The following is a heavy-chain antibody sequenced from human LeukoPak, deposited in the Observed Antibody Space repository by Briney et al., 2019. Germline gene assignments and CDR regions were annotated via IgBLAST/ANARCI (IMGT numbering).Heavy chain of an antibody. Sequence: PSETLSLTCGVSGGSISSGSYYWSWIRQPAGKGLEWIGRIYTSGSTNYNPSLKSRVTISVDTSKNQFSLKLSSVTAADTAVYYCARDSQLWSYYFDYWGQGTLVTVSS. CDR1: GGSISSGSYY. CDR2: IYTSGST. J-gene: IGHJ4*02. V-gene: IGHV4-61*02. CDR3: ARDSQLWSYYFDY. D-gene: IGHD5-18*01.